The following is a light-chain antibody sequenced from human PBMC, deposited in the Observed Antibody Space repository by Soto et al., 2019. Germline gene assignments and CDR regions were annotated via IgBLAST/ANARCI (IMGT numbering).Light chain of an antibody. J-gene: IGKJ2*01. CDR3: QQYGSSPYT. Sequence: EIVLTQSPGTLSLSPGERDTLSCRTSQSLNSGYLAWYQQKPGQAPRLLIYAASSRATDIPDRYSGSGSGTDFILTISRLEPEDFAVYYCQQYGSSPYTFGQGTKLEIK. CDR2: AAS. V-gene: IGKV3-20*01. CDR1: QSLNSGY.